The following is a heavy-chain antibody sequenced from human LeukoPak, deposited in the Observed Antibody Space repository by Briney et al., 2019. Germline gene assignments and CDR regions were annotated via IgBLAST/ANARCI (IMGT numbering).Heavy chain of an antibody. J-gene: IGHJ4*02. Sequence: QPGRSLRLSCAASGLTFSSYEMNWVRQAPGKGLEWVSYISTSGRTIFYADSVKGRFTISRDNAKNSLYLQMNSLRAEDTAVYYCGMLEIYQENRLEWGQGTLVTVSS. CDR3: GMLEIYQENRLE. D-gene: IGHD3-10*02. V-gene: IGHV3-48*03. CDR2: ISTSGRTI. CDR1: GLTFSSYE.